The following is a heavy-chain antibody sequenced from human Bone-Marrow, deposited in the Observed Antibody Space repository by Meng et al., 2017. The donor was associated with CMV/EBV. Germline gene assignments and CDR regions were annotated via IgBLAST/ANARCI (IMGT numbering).Heavy chain of an antibody. CDR2: ISSNGGST. J-gene: IGHJ4*02. CDR3: ASSGWYSGGDY. Sequence: GESLKISCAASGFTFSSYAMHWVRQAPGKGLEYVSAISSNGGSTYYADSVKGRFTISRDNSKNTLYLQMNSLRAEDTAVYYCASSGWYSGGDYWGQGTLVTVSS. V-gene: IGHV3-64*02. D-gene: IGHD6-19*01. CDR1: GFTFSSYA.